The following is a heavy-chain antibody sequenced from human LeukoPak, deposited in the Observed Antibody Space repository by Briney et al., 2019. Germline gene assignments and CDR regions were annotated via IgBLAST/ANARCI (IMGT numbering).Heavy chain of an antibody. J-gene: IGHJ5*02. CDR3: ARGSVDYYDSSGYYYGWFDP. D-gene: IGHD3-22*01. CDR2: INHSGSI. V-gene: IGHV4-34*01. Sequence: PSETLSLTCAVYGGSFSGYYWSWIRQPPGKGLEWIGEINHSGSINYNPSLKSRVTISVDTSKNQFSLKLSSVTAADTAVYYCARGSVDYYDSSGYYYGWFDPWGQGTLVTVSS. CDR1: GGSFSGYY.